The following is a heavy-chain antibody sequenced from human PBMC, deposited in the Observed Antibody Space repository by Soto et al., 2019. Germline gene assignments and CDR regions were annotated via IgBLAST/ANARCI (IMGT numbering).Heavy chain of an antibody. CDR1: GGTFSSHA. D-gene: IGHD2-15*01. CDR3: ARGRGIVVVVAANGISYYYYGMDV. V-gene: IGHV1-69*12. CDR2: IIPIFGTA. J-gene: IGHJ6*02. Sequence: QVQLVQSGAEVKKPGSSVKVSCKASGGTFSSHAISWVRQAPGQGLEWMGGIIPIFGTANYAQKFQGRVXXTAEDSRSTAXXEXSXXRSEDAALHYCARGRGIVVVVAANGISYYYYGMDVWGQGTTVTVSS.